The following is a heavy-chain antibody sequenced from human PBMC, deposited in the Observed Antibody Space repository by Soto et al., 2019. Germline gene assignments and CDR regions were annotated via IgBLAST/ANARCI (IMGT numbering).Heavy chain of an antibody. CDR1: VGSISSYY. V-gene: IGHV4-59*01. Sequence: SETLSLTCSVSVGSISSYYWIWIRQPPGKGLEWIGYIYYSGSTNYNPSLKSRVTISVDTSKNQFSLKLSSVTAADTAVYYCARDHSGMDVWGQGTTVTVSS. CDR2: IYYSGST. CDR3: ARDHSGMDV. J-gene: IGHJ6*02.